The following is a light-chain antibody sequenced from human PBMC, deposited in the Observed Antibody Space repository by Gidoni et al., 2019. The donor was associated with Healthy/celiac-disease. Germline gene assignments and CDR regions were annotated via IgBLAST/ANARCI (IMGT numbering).Light chain of an antibody. J-gene: IGLJ2*01. V-gene: IGLV3-1*01. CDR2: QDS. CDR1: KLGDQY. Sequence: SYELTLPPSVSVSQGQTASITCSGDKLGDQYACWYQQKPGQSPVLVIYQDSNRPSGIPERFSGSNSGNTATLTIRGTQAMDEADYYCQAWDSSTVVFGGGTKLTVL. CDR3: QAWDSSTVV.